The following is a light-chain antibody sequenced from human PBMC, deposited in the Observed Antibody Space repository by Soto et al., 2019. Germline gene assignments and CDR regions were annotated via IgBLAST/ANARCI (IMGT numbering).Light chain of an antibody. CDR1: QSVNSY. J-gene: IGKJ2*01. V-gene: IGKV3-15*01. CDR2: AVS. CDR3: QKYNFAPYT. Sequence: DILMTQSPSSLSVSLGERATLTCRASQSVNSYLAWYQQKPGQAPSLLIYAVSTRPSGIPARFSGSGSGTDFTLTISSLQSEDFAVYSCQKYNFAPYTFGQGTKLEIK.